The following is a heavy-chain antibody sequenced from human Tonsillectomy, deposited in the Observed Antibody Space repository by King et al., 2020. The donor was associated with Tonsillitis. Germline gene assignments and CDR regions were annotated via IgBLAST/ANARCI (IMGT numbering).Heavy chain of an antibody. CDR3: ARARYYDSSGYYYVPVDHQESDY. CDR2: ISAYNGNT. Sequence: QLVQSGAEVKKPGASVKASCKASGYTFTSYGISWVRQAPGQGLEWMGWISAYNGNTNYAQKLQGRVTMTTDTSTSTAYMELRSLRSDDTAVYYCARARYYDSSGYYYVPVDHQESDYWGQGTLVTVSS. D-gene: IGHD3-22*01. J-gene: IGHJ4*02. CDR1: GYTFTSYG. V-gene: IGHV1-18*01.